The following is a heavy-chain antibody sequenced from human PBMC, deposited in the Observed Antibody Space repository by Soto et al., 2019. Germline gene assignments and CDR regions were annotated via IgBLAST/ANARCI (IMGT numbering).Heavy chain of an antibody. J-gene: IGHJ6*02. CDR3: AKEEQWLASYYYYGMDV. CDR2: ISYDGSNK. Sequence: GGSLRLSCAASGFTFSSYGMHWVRQAPGKGLEWVAVISYDGSNKYYADSVKGRFTISRDNSKNTLYLQMNSLRAEDTAVYYCAKEEQWLASYYYYGMDVWGQGTTVTVSS. V-gene: IGHV3-30*18. D-gene: IGHD6-19*01. CDR1: GFTFSSYG.